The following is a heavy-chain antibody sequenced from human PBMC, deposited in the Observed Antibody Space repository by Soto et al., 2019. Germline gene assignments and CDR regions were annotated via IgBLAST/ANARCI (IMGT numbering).Heavy chain of an antibody. V-gene: IGHV3-21*06. CDR1: GFTFSSYA. CDR3: AVSPGSGVGATTGDYYYGMDV. Sequence: EVQLLESGGGLVQPGGSLRLSCAASGFTFSSYAMSWVRQAPGKGLEWVSAISGSSSYIYYADSVKGRFTISRDNAKNSLYLQMNSLRAEDTAVYYCAVSPGSGVGATTGDYYYGMDVWGQGTTVTVSS. D-gene: IGHD1-26*01. CDR2: ISGSSSYI. J-gene: IGHJ6*02.